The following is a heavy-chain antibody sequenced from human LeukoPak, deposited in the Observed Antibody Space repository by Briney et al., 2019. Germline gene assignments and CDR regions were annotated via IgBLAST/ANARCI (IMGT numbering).Heavy chain of an antibody. CDR1: GYTFTDFY. Sequence: ASVKVSCKASGYTFTDFYMHWVRQAPGQGLEWMGWVNPNGGGTKYAQKFQDRVTMTRDTSISTAYMEVSRLTSDDTAMHYCGYSRGWYALHMWGQGTMVTVSS. D-gene: IGHD6-19*01. V-gene: IGHV1-2*02. J-gene: IGHJ3*02. CDR2: VNPNGGGT. CDR3: GYSRGWYALHM.